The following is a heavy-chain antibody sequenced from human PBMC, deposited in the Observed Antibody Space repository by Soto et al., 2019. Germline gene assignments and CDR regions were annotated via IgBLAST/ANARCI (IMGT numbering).Heavy chain of an antibody. CDR3: ARVGKGVTVTYAFDV. CDR2: INPSGGST. V-gene: IGHV1-46*03. CDR1: GYTFTNYY. Sequence: SVKVSCKASGYTFTNYYLHWVRQAPGQGLEWMGVINPSGGSTSFTQQFQGRITMTRDTSTSTVYMELSSLRSEDTAVYYCARVGKGVTVTYAFDVWGQGTMVTVSS. J-gene: IGHJ3*01. D-gene: IGHD4-17*01.